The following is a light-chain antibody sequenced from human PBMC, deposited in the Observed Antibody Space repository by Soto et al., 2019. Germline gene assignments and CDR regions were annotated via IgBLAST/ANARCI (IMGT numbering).Light chain of an antibody. J-gene: IGKJ4*01. CDR3: QQYNDWPLT. CDR2: GAS. CDR1: QSVSSH. V-gene: IGKV3-15*01. Sequence: EIVMTQSPATLSVSPGERATLSCRASQSVSSHLGWYQQKPGQAPRLLIYGASTRATRFPARFSGSGSGTEFILTISSLQSEDFAVYYCQQYNDWPLTFGGGTKVEIK.